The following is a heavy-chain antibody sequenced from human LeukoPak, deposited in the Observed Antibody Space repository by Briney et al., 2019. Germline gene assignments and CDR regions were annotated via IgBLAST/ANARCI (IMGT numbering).Heavy chain of an antibody. CDR2: ISSSGSTI. CDR1: GFTFSSYE. D-gene: IGHD4-17*01. Sequence: GGSLRLSCAASGFTFSSYEMNWVRQAPGKGLEWVSYISSSGSTIYYADSVKGRFTISRDNAKNSLFLQMNSLRAEDTAVYYCAKSETTVTRDDYWGQGALVTVSS. V-gene: IGHV3-48*03. J-gene: IGHJ4*02. CDR3: AKSETTVTRDDY.